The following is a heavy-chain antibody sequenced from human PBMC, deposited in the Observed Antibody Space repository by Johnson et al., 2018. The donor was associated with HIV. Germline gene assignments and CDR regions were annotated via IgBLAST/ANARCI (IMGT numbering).Heavy chain of an antibody. V-gene: IGHV3-30-3*01. Sequence: QVQLVESGGGVVQPGRSLRLSCAASGFTFSSYAMHWVRQAPGKGLEWVAVISYDGSNKYYADSLKGRFTISRDNSKNTLYLQMNSLRAEDTALYYCAKDQGYWGDDAFDVWGQGTLVIVYS. J-gene: IGHJ3*01. D-gene: IGHD7-27*01. CDR3: AKDQGYWGDDAFDV. CDR1: GFTFSSYA. CDR2: ISYDGSNK.